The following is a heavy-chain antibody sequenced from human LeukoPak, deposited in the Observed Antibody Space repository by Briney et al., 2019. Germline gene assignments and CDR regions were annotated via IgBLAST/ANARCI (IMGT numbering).Heavy chain of an antibody. CDR3: ATDQRYNNNRQNDY. CDR1: GATLTELS. J-gene: IGHJ4*02. CDR2: FDPEDGES. D-gene: IGHD1-1*01. Sequence: GASVKVSCKVSGATLTELSMHWVRQAPGKGLEWMGGFDPEDGESIYAQKFQGRVTMTEDTSTDTAYMELSSLRSEDTAVYYCATDQRYNNNRQNDYWGQGTLVTVSS. V-gene: IGHV1-24*01.